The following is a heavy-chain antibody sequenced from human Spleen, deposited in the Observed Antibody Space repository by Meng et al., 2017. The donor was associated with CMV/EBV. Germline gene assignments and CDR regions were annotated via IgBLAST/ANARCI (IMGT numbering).Heavy chain of an antibody. D-gene: IGHD4-17*01. CDR2: ISAYNGKP. J-gene: IGHJ4*02. V-gene: IGHV1-18*01. CDR1: GYLFISYA. CDR3: ARGLGPSYVDRDY. Sequence: QLQLVQSGPEVKKPGASVKVSCTASGYLFISYAIHWVRQAPGQGLEWMGWISAYNGKPDYAQKFQGRVTMTTDTSTSTAHMELSSLRSEDTAVYYCARGLGPSYVDRDYWGQGTLVTVSS.